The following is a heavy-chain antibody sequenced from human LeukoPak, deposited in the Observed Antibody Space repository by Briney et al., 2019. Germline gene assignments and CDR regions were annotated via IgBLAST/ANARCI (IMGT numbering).Heavy chain of an antibody. CDR3: ARDQAGLDY. CDR2: TYYRSKWYN. V-gene: IGHV6-1*01. Sequence: SQTLSLTCAISGDSVSSNSDAWNWIRQSPSRGLEWLGRTYYRSKWYNDYALSVISRITIKPDTSKNQFSLQLNSMTPEDTAVYYCARDQAGLDYWGQGTLVTVSS. D-gene: IGHD6-13*01. J-gene: IGHJ4*02. CDR1: GDSVSSNSDA.